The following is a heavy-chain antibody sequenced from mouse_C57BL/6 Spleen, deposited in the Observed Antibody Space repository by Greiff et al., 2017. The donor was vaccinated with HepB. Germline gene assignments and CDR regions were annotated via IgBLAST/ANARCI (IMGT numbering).Heavy chain of an antibody. CDR3: ARDYYGSSYDAY. CDR1: GYAFSSYW. J-gene: IGHJ3*01. Sequence: QVQLQQSGAELVKPGASVKISCKASGYAFSSYWMNWVKQRPGKGLEWIGQIYPGDGDTNYNGKFKGKATLTADKSSSTAYMQLSSLTSEDSAVYFCARDYYGSSYDAYWGQGTLVTVSA. V-gene: IGHV1-80*01. CDR2: IYPGDGDT. D-gene: IGHD1-1*01.